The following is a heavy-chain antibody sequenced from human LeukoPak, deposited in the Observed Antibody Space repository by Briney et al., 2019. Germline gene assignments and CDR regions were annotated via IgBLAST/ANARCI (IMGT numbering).Heavy chain of an antibody. V-gene: IGHV3-30-3*01. CDR1: GFTFSSYA. Sequence: PGRSLRLSCAASGFTFSSYAMLWVRQAPGKGLEWVAVISYDGSNKYYADSVKGRFTISRDNSKNTLYLQMNSLRAEDTAVYYCARVVGATLDYWGQGTLVTVSS. CDR2: ISYDGSNK. D-gene: IGHD1-26*01. CDR3: ARVVGATLDY. J-gene: IGHJ4*02.